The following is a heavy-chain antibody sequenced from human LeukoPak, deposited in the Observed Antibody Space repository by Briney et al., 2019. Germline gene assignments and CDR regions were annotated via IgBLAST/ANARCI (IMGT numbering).Heavy chain of an antibody. V-gene: IGHV5-51*01. CDR3: ARHTSLLRYFDWLFSTEDYGMDV. CDR1: GYSFTSYW. Sequence: GESLKISCKGSGYSFTSYWIGWVRQMPGKGLEWMGIIYPGDSDTRYSPSFQGQVTISADKSLSTAYLQWSSLKASDTAMYYCARHTSLLRYFDWLFSTEDYGMDVWGQGTLVTVSS. CDR2: IYPGDSDT. D-gene: IGHD3-9*01. J-gene: IGHJ6*02.